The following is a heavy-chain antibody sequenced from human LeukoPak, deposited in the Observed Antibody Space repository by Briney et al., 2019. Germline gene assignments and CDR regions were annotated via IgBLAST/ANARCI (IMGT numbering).Heavy chain of an antibody. CDR2: IIPIFGTA. V-gene: IGHV1-69*05. J-gene: IGHJ5*02. D-gene: IGHD3-3*01. CDR1: GGTFSSYA. Sequence: ASVKVSCKASGGTFSSYAISWVRQAPGQGLEWMGGIIPIFGTANYAQKFQGRVTITTDESTSTAYMELSSLRSEDTAVYYCARDMSRTYYDFSVRWFDPWGQGTLVTVSS. CDR3: ARDMSRTYYDFSVRWFDP.